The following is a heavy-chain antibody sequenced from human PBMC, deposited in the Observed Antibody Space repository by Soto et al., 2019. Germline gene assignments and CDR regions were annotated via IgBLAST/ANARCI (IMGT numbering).Heavy chain of an antibody. Sequence: PSETLSLTCTVSGGSISSGGYYWSWIRQHPGKGLEWIGYIYYSGSTYYNPSLKRRVTISVDTSKNQFSLKLSSVTAADTAVYYWAKDYGRGWLDSWGQGTLGTVSS. V-gene: IGHV4-31*03. CDR1: GGSISSGGYY. D-gene: IGHD3-10*01. J-gene: IGHJ5*01. CDR2: IYYSGST. CDR3: AKDYGRGWLDS.